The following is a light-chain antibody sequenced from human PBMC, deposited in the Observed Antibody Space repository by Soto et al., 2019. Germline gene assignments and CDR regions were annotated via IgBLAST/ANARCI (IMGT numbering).Light chain of an antibody. Sequence: DIQMTQSPSSLSASVGDRVTITCRASQSFSSYLNWYQQKPGKAPKLLIYAASSLQSGVPSRFSGSGSGTDFTLTISCLQSEDFAPYYCQQYYSYPPITFGQGTRLEI. CDR2: AAS. V-gene: IGKV1-39*01. CDR1: QSFSSY. J-gene: IGKJ5*01. CDR3: QQYYSYPPIT.